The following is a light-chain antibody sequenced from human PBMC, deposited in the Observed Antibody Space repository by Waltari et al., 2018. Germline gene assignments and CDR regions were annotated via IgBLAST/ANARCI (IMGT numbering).Light chain of an antibody. J-gene: IGKJ1*01. CDR3: QQSYSTPRT. CDR1: QSIGSS. Sequence: TVLTQSPATLSLSPGERATLSCRASQSIGSSLAWYQQKPGQPPRLLMFDASIRATGIPARFSGSGSGTDFTLTISSLQPEDFATYYCQQSYSTPRTFGQGTKVEIK. V-gene: IGKV3-11*01. CDR2: DAS.